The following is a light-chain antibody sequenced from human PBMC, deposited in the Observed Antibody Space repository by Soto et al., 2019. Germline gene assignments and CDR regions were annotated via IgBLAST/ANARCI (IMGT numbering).Light chain of an antibody. CDR1: QSVSSSY. V-gene: IGKV3-20*01. CDR2: GAS. J-gene: IGKJ5*01. CDR3: QQYNTWRSIT. Sequence: EIVLTQSPGTLSLSPGERATLSCRASQSVSSSYLAWYQQKPGQAPRLLIYGASSRATGIAARFSGSGSGTDFTLTISSLQSEDFAVYYCQQYNTWRSITFGQGTRLEIK.